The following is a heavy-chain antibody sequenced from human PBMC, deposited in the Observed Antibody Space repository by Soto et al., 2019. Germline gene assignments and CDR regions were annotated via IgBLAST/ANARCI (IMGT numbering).Heavy chain of an antibody. CDR1: GYSISSGYY. V-gene: IGHV4-38-2*01. J-gene: IGHJ5*02. CDR3: ASRFTGTTSRFDP. D-gene: IGHD1-1*01. Sequence: SETLSLTCAVSGYSISSGYYWGWIRQPPGKGLEWIGSIYHDGSTYFNPSLESRVSISLDASRNQFSLRLTSVTAADTAVYYCASRFTGTTSRFDPWGQGTLVTV. CDR2: IYHDGST.